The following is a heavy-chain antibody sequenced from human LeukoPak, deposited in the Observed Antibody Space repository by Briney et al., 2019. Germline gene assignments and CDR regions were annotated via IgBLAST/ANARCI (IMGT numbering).Heavy chain of an antibody. J-gene: IGHJ5*02. D-gene: IGHD2-8*01. CDR2: MSYDENTE. CDR1: RFIFSVYG. Sequence: QPGGSLRLSCVASRFIFSVYGMHWVRQAPGKGLEWVAFMSYDENTEFYIDSVKGRFTISRDNSKNTLFLQLNNLRPEDTGVYYCARDGSTNSQNWFDPWGQGTLVIVSS. CDR3: ARDGSTNSQNWFDP. V-gene: IGHV3-33*05.